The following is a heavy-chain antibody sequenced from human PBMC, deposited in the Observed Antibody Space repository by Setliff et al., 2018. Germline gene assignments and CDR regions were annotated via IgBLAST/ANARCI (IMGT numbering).Heavy chain of an antibody. Sequence: SETLSLTCAASGGSFSDYYWTWIRQPAGKGLEWIGHIYTSWSSNYNPSLKSRVTMSVDTSKNHFSLKLSSVTAADTAVYYCARGFLRYDSGTYYTYWGQGTLVTVSS. J-gene: IGHJ4*02. V-gene: IGHV4-4*07. CDR1: GGSFSDYY. CDR2: IYTSWSS. CDR3: ARGFLRYDSGTYYTY. D-gene: IGHD3-10*01.